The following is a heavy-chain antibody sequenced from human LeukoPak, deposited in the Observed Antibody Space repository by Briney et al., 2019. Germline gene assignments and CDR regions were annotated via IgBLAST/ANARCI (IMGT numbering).Heavy chain of an antibody. Sequence: SETLSLTCTVSGGSISSSGYYWSWIRQPPGKGLEWIGHVHYTGSTNDNPSLKSRVTISVDTSKNQFSLKLSSVTAADTAVYYCARPHLPGMIGAFDIWGQGTMVTVSS. V-gene: IGHV4-61*05. CDR2: VHYTGST. CDR1: GGSISSSGYY. CDR3: ARPHLPGMIGAFDI. J-gene: IGHJ3*02. D-gene: IGHD3-22*01.